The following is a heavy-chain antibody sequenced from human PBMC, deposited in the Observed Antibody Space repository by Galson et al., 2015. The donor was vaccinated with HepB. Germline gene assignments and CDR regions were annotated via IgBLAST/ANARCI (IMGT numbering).Heavy chain of an antibody. CDR3: EKGDGDYPVSFDF. CDR2: MRSKSGDT. V-gene: IGHV1-8*01. J-gene: IGHJ3*01. D-gene: IGHD4-17*01. CDR1: GYSFTSYD. Sequence: SVKVSCKASGYSFTSYDIHWVRQVTGQGLEWMGWMRSKSGDTDYAQKFQGRVTMTRDTSMRTAFMEMRSLTTEDTAEYYCEKGDGDYPVSFDFWGQGTMVVCSS.